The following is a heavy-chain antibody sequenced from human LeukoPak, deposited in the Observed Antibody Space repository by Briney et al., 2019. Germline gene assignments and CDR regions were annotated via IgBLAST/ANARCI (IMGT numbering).Heavy chain of an antibody. CDR3: AREHCSSTSCYLSGAFDI. J-gene: IGHJ3*02. CDR1: GYTFTSYG. CDR2: INPSGGST. D-gene: IGHD2-2*01. V-gene: IGHV1-46*01. Sequence: ASVKVSCKASGYTFTSYGISWVRQAPRQGLEWMGIINPSGGSTSYAQKFQGRVTMTRDTSTSTVYMELSSLRSEDTAVYYCAREHCSSTSCYLSGAFDIWGQGTMVTVSS.